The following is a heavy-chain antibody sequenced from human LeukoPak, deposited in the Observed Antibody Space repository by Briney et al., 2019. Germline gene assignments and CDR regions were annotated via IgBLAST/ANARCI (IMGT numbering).Heavy chain of an antibody. CDR2: INSDGSGT. D-gene: IGHD3-22*01. CDR1: GFTFSSYW. J-gene: IGHJ4*02. CDR3: ACDRDYYDSSGYYNY. Sequence: GGSLRLSCVASGFTFSSYWMHWVRQAPGKGLVWVSRINSDGSGTIYADSVQGRFTISRDNAKNTLYLQMNSLRAEDTAVYYCACDRDYYDSSGYYNYWGQGTLVTVSS. V-gene: IGHV3-74*01.